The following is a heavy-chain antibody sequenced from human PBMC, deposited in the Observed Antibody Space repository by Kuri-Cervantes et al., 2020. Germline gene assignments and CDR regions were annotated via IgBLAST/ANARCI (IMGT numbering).Heavy chain of an antibody. D-gene: IGHD3-22*01. CDR3: ARAHYDSSGYYYASFDY. J-gene: IGHJ4*02. Sequence: SVKVSCKASGYTFTSYGISWVRQAPGQGLEWMGWISTYNGNTNYAQKLQGRVTMTTDTSTSTAYMELRSLRSDNTAVYYCARAHYDSSGYYYASFDYWGQGTLVTVSS. CDR1: GYTFTSYG. CDR2: ISTYNGNT. V-gene: IGHV1-18*01.